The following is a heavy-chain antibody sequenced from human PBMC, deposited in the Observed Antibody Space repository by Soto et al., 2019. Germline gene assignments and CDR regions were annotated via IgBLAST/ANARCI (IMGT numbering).Heavy chain of an antibody. Sequence: QVQLVQSGAEVKKPGASVKVSCRASEYTFTSYDINWVRQAPGQGLEWMGWMNPQSGDTGSAQKFQGRVTMTRNPSINTAYMELSSLRSDDTAVYYCARVLPESYSDSSGYTKDAFDVWGQGTMVSVSS. CDR2: MNPQSGDT. D-gene: IGHD3-22*01. CDR1: EYTFTSYD. CDR3: ARVLPESYSDSSGYTKDAFDV. V-gene: IGHV1-8*01. J-gene: IGHJ3*01.